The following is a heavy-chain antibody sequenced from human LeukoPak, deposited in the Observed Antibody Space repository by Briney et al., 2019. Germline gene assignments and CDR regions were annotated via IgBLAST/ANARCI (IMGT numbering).Heavy chain of an antibody. J-gene: IGHJ4*02. D-gene: IGHD5-18*01. V-gene: IGHV4-59*11. CDR3: ATIKRGNIFGYFDF. Sequence: PSETLSLTCAVSGASMNTHYWSWIRQPPGKGLEWIGYMFDTVTTKYNPSLKSRFTLSADTSKNQFSLRLTSVTAADTAVYYCATIKRGNIFGYFDFWGQGTPVTVSS. CDR2: MFDTVTT. CDR1: GASMNTHY.